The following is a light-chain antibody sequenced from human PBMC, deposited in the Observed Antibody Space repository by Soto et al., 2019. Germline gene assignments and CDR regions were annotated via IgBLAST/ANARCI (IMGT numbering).Light chain of an antibody. Sequence: EIVMTQSPATLSVSPGERATLSCSASQSVSSNLAWYQQKPGQAPRLLIYGASTRATGIPARFSGSGFGTEFTLTISSLQSEDFAVYYCQPYTNWPPLTFGGGTKVEIK. V-gene: IGKV3-15*01. CDR3: QPYTNWPPLT. CDR1: QSVSSN. J-gene: IGKJ4*01. CDR2: GAS.